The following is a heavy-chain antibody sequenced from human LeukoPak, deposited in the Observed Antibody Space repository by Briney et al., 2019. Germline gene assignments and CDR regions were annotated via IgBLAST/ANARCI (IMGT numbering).Heavy chain of an antibody. D-gene: IGHD3-16*01. J-gene: IGHJ3*02. CDR1: AFTFSNYA. CDR2: VSGSGVST. CDR3: AKSMGELSPDDAFDI. V-gene: IGHV3-23*01. Sequence: PGGSLRLSCAASAFTFSNYAMTWVRQGPGKGLEWVSVVSGSGVSTYYADSVKGRFTISRDNSKNTLYLQMNSLRAEDTAVYYCAKSMGELSPDDAFDIWGQGTMVTVSS.